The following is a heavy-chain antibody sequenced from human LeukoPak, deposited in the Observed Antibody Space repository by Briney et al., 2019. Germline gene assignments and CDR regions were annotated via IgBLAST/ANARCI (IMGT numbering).Heavy chain of an antibody. V-gene: IGHV1-8*01. CDR2: MNPNSGNT. J-gene: IGHJ4*02. CDR1: GYTFTSYD. Sequence: ASVKVSCKASGYTFTSYDINWVRQATGQGLEWMGWMNPNSGNTGYAQNFQGRVTMTRNTSISTAYMELRSLRSDDTAVYYCAISSPPGIDFDYWGQGTLVTVSS. CDR3: AISSPPGIDFDY. D-gene: IGHD1-26*01.